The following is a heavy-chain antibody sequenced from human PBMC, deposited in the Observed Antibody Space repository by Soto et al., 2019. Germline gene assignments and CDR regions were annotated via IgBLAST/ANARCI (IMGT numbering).Heavy chain of an antibody. Sequence: EVHLLGSGGGLVNLGGSLRLSCAASGFTFNNYAVSWARQTPGKGLEWVATISASGAYTFYADSVKGRFTISRDNSQNTLFLNMRSLRAGDTATYYCAKEVIAARPYYFAHWGQGPLDTVSS. CDR2: ISASGAYT. J-gene: IGHJ4*02. V-gene: IGHV3-23*01. CDR1: GFTFNNYA. D-gene: IGHD6-6*01. CDR3: AKEVIAARPYYFAH.